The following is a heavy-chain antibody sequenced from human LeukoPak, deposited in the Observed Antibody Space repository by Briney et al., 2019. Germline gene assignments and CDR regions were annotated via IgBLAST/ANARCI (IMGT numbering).Heavy chain of an antibody. CDR3: ARGALDAATPFDS. CDR2: ISSSSSYI. D-gene: IGHD2-15*01. CDR1: GFTFSSYS. J-gene: IGHJ5*01. Sequence: GGSLRLSCAASGFTFSSYSMNWVRQAPGKGLEWVSSISSSSSYIYYADSLKGRFTISRDNDKKSVYLQMNSLRAEDTAVYYCARGALDAATPFDSWGQGTLVTVSS. V-gene: IGHV3-21*01.